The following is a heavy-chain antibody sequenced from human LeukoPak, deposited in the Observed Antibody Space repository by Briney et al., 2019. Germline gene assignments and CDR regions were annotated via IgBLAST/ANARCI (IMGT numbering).Heavy chain of an antibody. D-gene: IGHD3-22*01. Sequence: PSETLSLTCTVSGGSISSSSYYWGWIRQPAGKGLEWIGRIYTSGSTNYNPSLKSRVTMSVDTSKNQFSLKLSSVTAADTAVYYCARDRYYYDSSGYHQGFEYWGQGTLVTVSS. V-gene: IGHV4-61*02. CDR3: ARDRYYYDSSGYHQGFEY. CDR2: IYTSGST. CDR1: GGSISSSSYY. J-gene: IGHJ4*02.